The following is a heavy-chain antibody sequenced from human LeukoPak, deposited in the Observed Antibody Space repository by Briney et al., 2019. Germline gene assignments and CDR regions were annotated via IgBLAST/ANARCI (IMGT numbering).Heavy chain of an antibody. D-gene: IGHD5-12*01. CDR1: GFTFSSYA. J-gene: IGHJ4*02. Sequence: PGGSLRLSCAASGFTFSSYAMSWVRQAPGKGLEWVSGIRGSGGSTYYADSVKGRFTISRDNSKNTLYLQMNSLRVDDTARFYCAKEAGYSGYDYGHYWPQGTLVTVS. V-gene: IGHV3-23*01. CDR3: AKEAGYSGYDYGHY. CDR2: IRGSGGST.